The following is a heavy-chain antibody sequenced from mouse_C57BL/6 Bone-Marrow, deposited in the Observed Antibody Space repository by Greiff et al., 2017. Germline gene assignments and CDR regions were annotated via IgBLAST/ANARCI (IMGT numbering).Heavy chain of an antibody. CDR1: GFTFSSYA. Sequence: DVQLQESGGGLVKPGGSLKLSCAASGFTFSSYAMSWVRQTPEKRLEWVATISDGGSYTYYPDNVKGRFTISRDNAKNNLYLQMSHLKSEDTAMYYCARDGITPYAMDYWGQGTSVTVSS. CDR3: ARDGITPYAMDY. CDR2: ISDGGSYT. J-gene: IGHJ4*01. V-gene: IGHV5-4*01. D-gene: IGHD1-1*01.